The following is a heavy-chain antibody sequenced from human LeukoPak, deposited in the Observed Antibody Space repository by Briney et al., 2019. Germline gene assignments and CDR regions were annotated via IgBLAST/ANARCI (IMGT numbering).Heavy chain of an antibody. V-gene: IGHV4-39*07. Sequence: PSETLSLTCTVSGGSISSSSYYWGWIRQPPGKGLEWIGSIYYSGSTYYNPSLKSRVTISVDTSKNQFSLKLSSVTAADTAVYYCARYGVYCSSTSCCGWFDPWGQGTLVTVSS. CDR3: ARYGVYCSSTSCCGWFDP. D-gene: IGHD2-2*01. CDR2: IYYSGST. CDR1: GGSISSSSYY. J-gene: IGHJ5*02.